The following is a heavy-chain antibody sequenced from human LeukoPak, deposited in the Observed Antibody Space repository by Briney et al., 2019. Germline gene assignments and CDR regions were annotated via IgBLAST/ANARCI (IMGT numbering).Heavy chain of an antibody. D-gene: IGHD2-21*01. CDR2: INAGNGDT. J-gene: IGHJ4*02. V-gene: IGHV1-3*01. CDR1: GYTLTNYV. CDR3: ARDDCGDTCYPGGY. Sequence: ASVKVSCKASGYTLTNYVIHWVRQAPGQRPEWMGWINAGNGDTKYSHHFQGRVTITRDTSASTAYMEMSSLTSEDTALYYCARDDCGDTCYPGGYWGQGTLVTVSS.